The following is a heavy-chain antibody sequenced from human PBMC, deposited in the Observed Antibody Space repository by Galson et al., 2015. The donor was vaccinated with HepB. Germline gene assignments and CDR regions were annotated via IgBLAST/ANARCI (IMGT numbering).Heavy chain of an antibody. J-gene: IGHJ3*02. CDR1: GGSISSSNW. D-gene: IGHD2-15*01. CDR2: IYYSGST. CDR3: ASYCSGGSCYSVSAFDI. V-gene: IGHV4-4*02. Sequence: LSLTCAVSGGSISSSNWWSWVRQPPGKGLEWIGEIYYSGSTNYNPSLKSRVTISVDKSKNQFSLKLSSVTAADTAVYYCASYCSGGSCYSVSAFDIWGQGTMVTVSS.